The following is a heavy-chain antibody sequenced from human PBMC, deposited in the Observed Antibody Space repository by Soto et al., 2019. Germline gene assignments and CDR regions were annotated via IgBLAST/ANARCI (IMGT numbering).Heavy chain of an antibody. Sequence: SVKVSCKASGGTFSSYAISWVRQAPGQGLEWMGGIIPIFGTANYAQKFQGRVTITADESTSTAYMELSSLRSEDTAVYYCARDPVDIVATLTPHNWFDPWGQGTLVTVSS. V-gene: IGHV1-69*13. D-gene: IGHD5-12*01. CDR2: IIPIFGTA. CDR3: ARDPVDIVATLTPHNWFDP. CDR1: GGTFSSYA. J-gene: IGHJ5*02.